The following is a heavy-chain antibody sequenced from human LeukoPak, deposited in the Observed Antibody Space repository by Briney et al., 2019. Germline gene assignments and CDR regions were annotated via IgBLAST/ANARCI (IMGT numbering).Heavy chain of an antibody. J-gene: IGHJ4*02. CDR1: GFSFNSDW. V-gene: IGHV3-7*01. CDR2: IKHDESEK. Sequence: GGSLRLSCAASGFSFNSDWMDWVRQAPGKGLEWVANIKHDESEKNYLDSVKGRFTIPRDNAQNSLYLQMNGLRVEDTAVYYCTRRLDDWGQGTLVTVSS. D-gene: IGHD3-16*01. CDR3: TRRLDD.